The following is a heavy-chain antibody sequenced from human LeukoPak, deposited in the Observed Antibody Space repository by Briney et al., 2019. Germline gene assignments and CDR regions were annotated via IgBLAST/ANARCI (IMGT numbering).Heavy chain of an antibody. CDR1: GFTFSKYN. CDR3: ARDGSGLSPYLDL. D-gene: IGHD3-10*01. V-gene: IGHV3-21*01. J-gene: IGHJ5*02. CDR2: ISSSSSYI. Sequence: PGGSLRLSCAASGFTFSKYNINWVRQAPGKGLEWGSSISSSSSYIYYADSVKGRFTLSRDNAKNSLYLQMHTLRAENTPVYYCARDGSGLSPYLDLWDQGTGVTVP.